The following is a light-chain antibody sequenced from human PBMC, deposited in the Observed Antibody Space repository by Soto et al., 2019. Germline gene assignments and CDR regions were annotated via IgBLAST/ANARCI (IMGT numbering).Light chain of an antibody. Sequence: QSALTQPSSVSGSPGQSLPISCTGISSDVGGYNLVSWYQLPPGKAPKLMIYEVSNRPSGVSNRCSGSKSDNTASLTISGLQTEDEADYYCSSYTSSSTYAFGTGTKITVL. CDR1: SSDVGGYNL. J-gene: IGLJ1*01. CDR3: SSYTSSSTYA. V-gene: IGLV2-14*01. CDR2: EVS.